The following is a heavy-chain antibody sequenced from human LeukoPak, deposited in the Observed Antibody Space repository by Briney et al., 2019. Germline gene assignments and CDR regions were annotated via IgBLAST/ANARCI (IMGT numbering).Heavy chain of an antibody. D-gene: IGHD3-22*01. J-gene: IGHJ6*02. CDR3: ARERHDSSGYILYGMGV. Sequence: GASVKVSCKASGYAFTEYAMNWVRQAPGQRLEWMGWINAGNGNTKYSQKFQGRVTITRDTSASTAYMELSSLRSEDTAVYYCARERHDSSGYILYGMGVWGQGTTVTVSS. CDR1: GYAFTEYA. V-gene: IGHV1-3*01. CDR2: INAGNGNT.